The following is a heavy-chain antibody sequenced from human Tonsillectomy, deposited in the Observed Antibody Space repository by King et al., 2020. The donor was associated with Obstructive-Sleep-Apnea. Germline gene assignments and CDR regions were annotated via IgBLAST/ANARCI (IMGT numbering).Heavy chain of an antibody. CDR2: ISSSSSYI. Sequence: EVQLVESGGGLVKPGGSLRLSCAASGFTFSSYRMNWVRQAPGKGLEWVSCISSSSSYIYYADSVKGRFTISRDNAKNSLYLQMNSLRAEDTAVYYCARESYYYDSSGYPASNGFDIWGQGTMVIVSS. CDR3: ARESYYYDSSGYPASNGFDI. D-gene: IGHD3-22*01. V-gene: IGHV3-21*01. CDR1: GFTFSSYR. J-gene: IGHJ3*02.